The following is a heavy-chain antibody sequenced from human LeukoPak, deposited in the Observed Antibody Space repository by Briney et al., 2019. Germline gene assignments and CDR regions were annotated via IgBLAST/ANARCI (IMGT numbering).Heavy chain of an antibody. CDR1: GFTFSSYA. Sequence: PGGSLRLSCAASGFTFSSYAMHWVRQAPGKGLEWVAVISYDGSNKYYADSVKGRFTISRDNSKNTLYLQMNSLRAEDTAVYYCARENPALPIAAQGYFDYWGQGTLVTVSS. V-gene: IGHV3-30*04. J-gene: IGHJ4*02. CDR2: ISYDGSNK. CDR3: ARENPALPIAAQGYFDY. D-gene: IGHD6-25*01.